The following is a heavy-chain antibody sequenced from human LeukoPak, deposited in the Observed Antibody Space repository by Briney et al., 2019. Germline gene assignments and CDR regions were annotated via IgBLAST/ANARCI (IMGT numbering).Heavy chain of an antibody. CDR3: ARGLNEGSYFGVVTAWGYYYYYMDV. D-gene: IGHD3-3*01. Sequence: GGSLRLSCAASGFTVSSNYMSWVRQAPGKGLEWVAVISYDGNYKYYADSVKGRFTISRDNSKNTLYLQMSSLRAEDTAVYYCARGLNEGSYFGVVTAWGYYYYYMDVWGKGTTVTVSS. CDR1: GFTVSSNY. CDR2: ISYDGNYK. J-gene: IGHJ6*03. V-gene: IGHV3-30-3*01.